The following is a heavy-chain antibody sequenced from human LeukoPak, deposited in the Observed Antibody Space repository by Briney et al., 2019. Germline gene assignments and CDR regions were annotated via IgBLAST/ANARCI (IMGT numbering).Heavy chain of an antibody. J-gene: IGHJ3*02. V-gene: IGHV3-53*01. CDR3: AKNQITVADAFDI. Sequence: GGSLRLSCAASGFTVSSNYMSWVRQAPGKGLEWVSVIYSSGNTYHTDSVKGRFTISRDNSKKTLYLQMNSLRAEDTAVYYCAKNQITVADAFDIWGQGTMVTVSS. D-gene: IGHD6-19*01. CDR2: IYSSGNT. CDR1: GFTVSSNY.